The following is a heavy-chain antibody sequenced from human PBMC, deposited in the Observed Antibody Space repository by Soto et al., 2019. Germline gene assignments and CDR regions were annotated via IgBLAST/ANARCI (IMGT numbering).Heavy chain of an antibody. Sequence: PSETLSLTCTVSGGSISNYYWSWIRQSPGKELEWIANIYHSGTTNYNLSLKGRVSISIDSSKNQVSLRLKSVTAADTAVYYCARGGYRTLAWFDPWGQGTLVTVS. CDR2: IYHSGTT. D-gene: IGHD5-18*01. J-gene: IGHJ5*02. CDR1: GGSISNYY. CDR3: ARGGYRTLAWFDP. V-gene: IGHV4-59*01.